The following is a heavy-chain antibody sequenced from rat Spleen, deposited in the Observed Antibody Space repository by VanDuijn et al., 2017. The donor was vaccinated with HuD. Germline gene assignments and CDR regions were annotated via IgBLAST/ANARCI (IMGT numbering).Heavy chain of an antibody. V-gene: IGHV5-31*01. D-gene: IGHD1-12*02. CDR1: GFTFNKSW. CDR2: INDNGGRT. J-gene: IGHJ3*01. CDR3: ARLKGYDGSHYYPFTY. Sequence: EVQLVESGGGLVQPGRSLKLSCVASGFTFNKSWMTWIRQAPGKGLEWVASINDNGGRTHYPDSVKGRFTISRDNAKSTLYLQMDSLTSEDTATYYCARLKGYDGSHYYPFTYWGQGTLVTVSS.